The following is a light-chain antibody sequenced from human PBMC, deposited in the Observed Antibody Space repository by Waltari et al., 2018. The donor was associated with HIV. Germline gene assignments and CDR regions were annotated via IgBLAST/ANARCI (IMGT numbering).Light chain of an antibody. CDR3: QQSYSIPPT. CDR2: AAS. V-gene: IGKV1-39*01. CDR1: QSISTY. J-gene: IGKJ4*01. Sequence: DVQMTQSPSTLSASVGDTVTITCRASQSISTYLNWYQQKPGKAPKLLINAASSLQSGVPSRFSGSGSGTDFTLIISSLQPEDFATYYCQQSYSIPPTFGGGSKVEIK.